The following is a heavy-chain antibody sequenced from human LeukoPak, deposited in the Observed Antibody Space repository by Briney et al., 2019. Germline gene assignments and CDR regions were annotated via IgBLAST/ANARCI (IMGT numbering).Heavy chain of an antibody. CDR1: GFTFSSYA. J-gene: IGHJ6*03. CDR2: ISGSGGST. Sequence: PGGSLRLSCAASGFTFSSYAMSWVRQAPGKGLEWVSAISGSGGSTYYADSVKGRFTISRDNSKNTLYLQMNSLRAEDTAVYYCAKDPQYYDFWSGYSLRGEYYMDVWGKGTTVTVSS. D-gene: IGHD3-3*01. V-gene: IGHV3-23*01. CDR3: AKDPQYYDFWSGYSLRGEYYMDV.